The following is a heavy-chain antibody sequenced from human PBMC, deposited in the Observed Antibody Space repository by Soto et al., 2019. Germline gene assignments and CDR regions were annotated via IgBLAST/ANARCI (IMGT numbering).Heavy chain of an antibody. J-gene: IGHJ6*02. CDR2: IIPIFGTA. Sequence: ASVKVSCKASGGTFSSYAISWVRQAPGQGLEWMGGIIPIFGTANYAQKFQGRVTITADESTSTAYMELSSLRSGDTAVYYCARDGGYCISTSCYYYYGMDVWGQGTTVTSP. V-gene: IGHV1-69*13. D-gene: IGHD2-2*01. CDR1: GGTFSSYA. CDR3: ARDGGYCISTSCYYYYGMDV.